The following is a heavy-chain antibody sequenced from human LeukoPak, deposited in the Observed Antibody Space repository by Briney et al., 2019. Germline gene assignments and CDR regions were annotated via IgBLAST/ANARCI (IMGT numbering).Heavy chain of an antibody. V-gene: IGHV3-73*01. CDR1: GFTFSGSA. D-gene: IGHD3-3*01. J-gene: IGHJ4*02. Sequence: GGSLRLSCAASGFTFSGSAMHWVRQASGKGLEWVGRIRSKANSYATAYAASVKGRFTISRDDSKNTAYLQMNSLKTEDTAVYYCTGQYYDFWSGYYWDYWGQGTLVTVSS. CDR3: TGQYYDFWSGYYWDY. CDR2: IRSKANSYAT.